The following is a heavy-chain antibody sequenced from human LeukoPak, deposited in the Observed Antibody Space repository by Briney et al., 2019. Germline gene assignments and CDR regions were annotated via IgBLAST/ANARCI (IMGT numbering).Heavy chain of an antibody. CDR3: AREYYYDSSGYQGDFQH. D-gene: IGHD3-22*01. CDR1: GYSISSGYY. J-gene: IGHJ1*01. V-gene: IGHV4-38-2*02. CDR2: IYHSGST. Sequence: SETLSLTCTVSGYSISSGYYWGWIRQPPGKGLEWIGSIYHSGSTYYNPSLKSRVTISVDTSKNQFSLKLSSVTAADTAVYYCAREYYYDSSGYQGDFQHWGQGTLVTVSS.